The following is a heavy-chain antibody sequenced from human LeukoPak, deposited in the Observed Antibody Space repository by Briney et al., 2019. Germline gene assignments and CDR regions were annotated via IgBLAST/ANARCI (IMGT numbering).Heavy chain of an antibody. CDR1: GVSISSYY. Sequence: PSETLSLTCAVSGVSISSYYWSWIRQPPGKGLEWIGYIYYSGSTNYNPSLKSRVTISVDTSKNQFSLKLSSVTAADTAVYYCARGAPTTVTTDESPEYYYYGMDVWGQGTTVTVSS. J-gene: IGHJ6*02. V-gene: IGHV4-59*08. CDR3: ARGAPTTVTTDESPEYYYYGMDV. CDR2: IYYSGST. D-gene: IGHD4-17*01.